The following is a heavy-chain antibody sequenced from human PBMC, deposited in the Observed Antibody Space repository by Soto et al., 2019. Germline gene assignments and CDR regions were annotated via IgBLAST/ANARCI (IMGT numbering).Heavy chain of an antibody. J-gene: IGHJ5*02. Sequence: SETLSLTCVVSGGSITSYHWSWIRQFPGKGLEWIAYTAYTGNTNYNPSLKSRVKRSRDKSKNQVSLKLTSVTAAEKEGDECEREMNDGFTHYFDPWGQGTLVTVSS. CDR3: EREMNDGFTHYFDP. D-gene: IGHD1-26*01. CDR1: GGSITSYH. CDR2: TAYTGNT. V-gene: IGHV4-59*01.